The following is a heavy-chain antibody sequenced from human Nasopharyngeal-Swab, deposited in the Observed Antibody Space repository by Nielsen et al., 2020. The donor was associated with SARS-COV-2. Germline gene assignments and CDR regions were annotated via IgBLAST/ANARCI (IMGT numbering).Heavy chain of an antibody. CDR2: IDNDGSST. CDR3: ARGSYSWSWYGPDY. J-gene: IGHJ4*02. CDR1: GFTFTDYW. V-gene: IGHV3-74*03. D-gene: IGHD1-26*01. Sequence: GESLKTSCTVSGFTFTDYWMHWLRQSPGKGPVWLSRIDNDGSSTTYADSVRGRFTISRDNARNTLFLQLHSLRAEDTAVYYCARGSYSWSWYGPDYWGQGTQVTVSS.